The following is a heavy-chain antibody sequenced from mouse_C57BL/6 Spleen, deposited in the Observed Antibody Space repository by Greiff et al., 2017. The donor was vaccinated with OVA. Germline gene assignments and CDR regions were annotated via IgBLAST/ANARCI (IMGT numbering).Heavy chain of an antibody. Sequence: EVQLQQSGPELVKPGASVKISCKASGYTFTDYYMNWVKQSHGKSLEWIGDINPNNGGTSYNQKFKGKATLTVDKSSSTAYMELRSLTSEDSAVYYCARGGIYYGSSPLSYWGQGTTLTVSS. D-gene: IGHD1-1*01. CDR1: GYTFTDYY. CDR3: ARGGIYYGSSPLSY. CDR2: INPNNGGT. V-gene: IGHV1-26*01. J-gene: IGHJ2*01.